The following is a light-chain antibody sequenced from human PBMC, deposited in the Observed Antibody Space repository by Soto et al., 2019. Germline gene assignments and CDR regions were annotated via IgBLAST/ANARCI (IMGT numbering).Light chain of an antibody. CDR2: GAS. CDR3: QQYGSSPET. V-gene: IGKV3-20*01. CDR1: QSVTSSY. Sequence: EIVLTQSPGTLSLSPGERATLSCRASQSVTSSYLAWYQQKPGQAPRLLIYGASSRATGIPDRFSGSGSGTDFTLTNSRLEPEDFAVYYCQQYGSSPETFGQGTKVESK. J-gene: IGKJ1*01.